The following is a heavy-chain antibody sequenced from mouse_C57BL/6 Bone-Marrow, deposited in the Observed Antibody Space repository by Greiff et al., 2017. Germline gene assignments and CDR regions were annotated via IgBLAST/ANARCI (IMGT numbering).Heavy chain of an antibody. D-gene: IGHD1-1*01. Sequence: VQLQQSGPELVKPGASVKISCKASGYTFTDYYMNWVKQSHGKSLEWIGDINPNNGGTSYNQKFKGKATLTVDKSSSTAYMELRSLTSEDSAVYYCARCHYYGSSYPFDYWGQGTTLTGSS. CDR3: ARCHYYGSSYPFDY. J-gene: IGHJ2*01. CDR2: INPNNGGT. V-gene: IGHV1-26*01. CDR1: GYTFTDYY.